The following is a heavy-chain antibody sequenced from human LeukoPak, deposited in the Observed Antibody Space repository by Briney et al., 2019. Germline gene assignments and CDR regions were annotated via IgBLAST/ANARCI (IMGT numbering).Heavy chain of an antibody. D-gene: IGHD3-10*01. Sequence: GGSLRLSCAASGFIFSSYVMSGVRQPPGKGLDWVSAISGSGGSTYYAGSVKGRFTLYSENAKNTLDLQMNSQRAEDRAVYYCAKLCGSGRPFDYWRQGTLVTVSS. V-gene: IGHV3-23*01. CDR2: ISGSGGST. CDR3: AKLCGSGRPFDY. CDR1: GFIFSSYV. J-gene: IGHJ4*02.